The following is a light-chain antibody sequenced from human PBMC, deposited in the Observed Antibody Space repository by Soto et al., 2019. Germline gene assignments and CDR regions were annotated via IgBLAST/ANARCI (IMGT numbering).Light chain of an antibody. Sequence: EIVMTQSPATLSVSPGERATLSCRARQNVRSNLAWYQQKPGQAPRPLIYGASTRATGIPARFSGSGSGTEFTLTISSLQSEDFAVYYCQQYNNWPPGTFGPGTKVDIK. CDR2: GAS. J-gene: IGKJ3*01. CDR1: QNVRSN. V-gene: IGKV3-15*01. CDR3: QQYNNWPPGT.